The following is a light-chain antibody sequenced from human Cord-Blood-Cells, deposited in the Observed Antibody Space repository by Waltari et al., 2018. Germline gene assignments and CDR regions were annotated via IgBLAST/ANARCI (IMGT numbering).Light chain of an antibody. CDR1: SSDVGSYNL. J-gene: IGLJ1*01. Sequence: QSALTQPASVSGSPGQSITISCTGTSSDVGSYNLVSWYQQHPGKAPKLMIYAVSKRPAGVSNRFSGSKSGNTASLTISGLQAEDEADYYCCSYAGSSTYVFGTGTKVTVL. CDR3: CSYAGSSTYV. V-gene: IGLV2-23*02. CDR2: AVS.